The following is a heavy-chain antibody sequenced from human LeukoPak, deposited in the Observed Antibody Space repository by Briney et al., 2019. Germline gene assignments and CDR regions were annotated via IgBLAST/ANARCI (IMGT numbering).Heavy chain of an antibody. Sequence: QTGGSLRLSCAASGFTFSGYAMHWVRQAPGKGLEWVAVTSYDESNKYYTDSVKGRFTISRDNSKNTLYLQMNSLRAEDTAVYYCAREVKAKYNVFDYWGQGTLVTVSS. CDR2: TSYDESNK. D-gene: IGHD3-10*02. J-gene: IGHJ4*02. V-gene: IGHV3-30-3*01. CDR1: GFTFSGYA. CDR3: AREVKAKYNVFDY.